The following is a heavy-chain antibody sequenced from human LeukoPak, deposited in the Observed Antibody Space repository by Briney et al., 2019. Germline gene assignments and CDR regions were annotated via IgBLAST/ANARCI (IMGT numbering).Heavy chain of an antibody. CDR2: IRYDGSNK. CDR1: GFTFSSYG. Sequence: GGSLRLSCAASGFTFSSYGMHWVRQAPGKGLEWVAFIRYDGSNKYYADSVKGRFTISRDNSKNTLYLQMNSLRAEDTAVYYCAKTPDEYCSSTSCYWGQGTLVTVSS. D-gene: IGHD2-2*01. CDR3: AKTPDEYCSSTSCY. J-gene: IGHJ4*02. V-gene: IGHV3-30*02.